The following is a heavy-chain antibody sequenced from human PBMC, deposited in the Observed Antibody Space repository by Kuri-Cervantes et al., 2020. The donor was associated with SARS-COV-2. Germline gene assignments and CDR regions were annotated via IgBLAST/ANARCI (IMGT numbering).Heavy chain of an antibody. CDR2: INSDGSST. Sequence: GESLKISCAASGFTFSSYWMHWVRQAPGKGLVWVSRINSDGSSTSYADSVKGRFTISRDNAKNTLYLQMNGLRAEDTAVYYCARGDSSGWYSYYYYGMDVWGQGTTVTVSS. V-gene: IGHV3-74*01. CDR1: GFTFSSYW. D-gene: IGHD6-19*01. CDR3: ARGDSSGWYSYYYYGMDV. J-gene: IGHJ6*02.